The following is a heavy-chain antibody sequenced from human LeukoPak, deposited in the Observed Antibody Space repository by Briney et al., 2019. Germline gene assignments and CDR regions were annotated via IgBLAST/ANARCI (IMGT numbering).Heavy chain of an antibody. Sequence: PGGSLRLSCAASGFTFSSYGMNWVRQAPGKGLEWVAFIRYDGSNKYYADSVKGRFTISRDNSKNTLYLQMNSLRAEDTAVYYCAKDPVPYSSSWYRWFDPWGQGTLVTVSS. V-gene: IGHV3-30*02. CDR3: AKDPVPYSSSWYRWFDP. J-gene: IGHJ5*02. D-gene: IGHD6-13*01. CDR1: GFTFSSYG. CDR2: IRYDGSNK.